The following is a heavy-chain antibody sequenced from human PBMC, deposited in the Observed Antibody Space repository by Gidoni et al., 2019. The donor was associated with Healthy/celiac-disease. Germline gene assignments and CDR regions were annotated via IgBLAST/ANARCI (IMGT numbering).Heavy chain of an antibody. J-gene: IGHJ4*02. CDR3: ARTAPIRYFDWFFDY. CDR1: GGSISRSSYY. V-gene: IGHV4-39*01. Sequence: QLQLQESGPGLVKPSETLSLTCTVSGGSISRSSYYWGWIRQPPGKGLEWIGSIYYSGSTYYNPSLKSRVTISVDTSKNQFSLKLSSVTAADTAVYYCARTAPIRYFDWFFDYWGQGTLVTVSS. D-gene: IGHD3-9*01. CDR2: IYYSGST.